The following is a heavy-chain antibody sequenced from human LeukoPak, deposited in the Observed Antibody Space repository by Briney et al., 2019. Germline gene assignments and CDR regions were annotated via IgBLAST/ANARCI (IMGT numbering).Heavy chain of an antibody. J-gene: IGHJ5*02. V-gene: IGHV4-34*01. CDR3: ARALNWFDP. CDR1: GGSFSGYY. CDR2: INHSGST. Sequence: SETLSLTCAVYGGSFSGYYWSWIRQPPGKGLEWIGEINHSGSTNYDPSLKSRVTISVDTSKNQFSLKLSSVTAADTAVYYCARALNWFDPWGQGTLVTVSS.